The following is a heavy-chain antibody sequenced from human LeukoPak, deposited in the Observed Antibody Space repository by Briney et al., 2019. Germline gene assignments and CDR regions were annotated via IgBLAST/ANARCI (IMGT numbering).Heavy chain of an antibody. D-gene: IGHD4-17*01. CDR2: IKQDGSEK. CDR1: GFTFSIYN. Sequence: GGSLRLSCEASGFTFSIYNMMWVRQAPGKGPEWVANIKQDGSEKYYVDSVKGRFTISRDNAETSLHLQMNSLRAEDTAVYYCARGGNHGDYWYFDLWGRGTLVTVSS. CDR3: ARGGNHGDYWYFDL. V-gene: IGHV3-7*01. J-gene: IGHJ2*01.